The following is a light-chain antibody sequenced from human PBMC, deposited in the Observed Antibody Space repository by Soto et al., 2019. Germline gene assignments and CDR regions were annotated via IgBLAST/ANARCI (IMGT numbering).Light chain of an antibody. V-gene: IGLV2-8*01. CDR1: SSDVGAYNY. Sequence: QSALTQPPSASGSPGQSVTISCTGTSSDVGAYNYVSWYQQHAGKAPRLVIYEITKRSSGVPDRFSGSKSANTASLTVSGLQAEDEADYYCSSFASSNTWVFGGGTKVTVL. J-gene: IGLJ3*02. CDR2: EIT. CDR3: SSFASSNTWV.